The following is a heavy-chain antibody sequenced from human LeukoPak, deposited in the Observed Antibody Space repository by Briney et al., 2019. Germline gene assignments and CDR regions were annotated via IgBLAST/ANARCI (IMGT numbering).Heavy chain of an antibody. CDR2: ISNDGSNI. Sequence: GGSLRLSCAASGFTFSSYAMSWVRQAPGKGLEWGAVISNDGSNIQYADSAKGRFTISRDNSKNTVYLQMNSLRSEDTAVYYCAKDPYRVIVATGNYLDPWGQGTLVTVSS. J-gene: IGHJ5*02. V-gene: IGHV3-30*18. CDR1: GFTFSSYA. D-gene: IGHD2-21*01. CDR3: AKDPYRVIVATGNYLDP.